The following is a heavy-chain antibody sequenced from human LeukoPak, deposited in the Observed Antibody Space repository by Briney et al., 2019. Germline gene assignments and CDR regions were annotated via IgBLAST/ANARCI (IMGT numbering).Heavy chain of an antibody. J-gene: IGHJ4*02. CDR1: GFTFSSYS. CDR3: ARDLEGQWLVEGGYFDY. Sequence: GGSLRLSCAASGFTFSSYSMNWVRQAPGKGLGWVSSISSSSSYIYYADSVKGRFTISRDNAKNSLYLQMNSLRAEDTAVYYCARDLEGQWLVEGGYFDYWGQGTLVTVSS. D-gene: IGHD6-19*01. CDR2: ISSSSSYI. V-gene: IGHV3-21*01.